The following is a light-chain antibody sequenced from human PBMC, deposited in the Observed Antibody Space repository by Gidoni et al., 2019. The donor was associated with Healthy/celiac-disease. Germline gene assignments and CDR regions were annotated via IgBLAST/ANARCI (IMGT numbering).Light chain of an antibody. J-gene: IGKJ3*01. CDR3: KQLNS. CDR1: QGISSY. CDR2: AAS. Sequence: ITLTQSPSSLSASVGDRVTITCRASQGISSYLAWYQQKPGKAPKLLIYAASTLQSGVPSRFSGSGSGTDFTLTISSLQPEDFATYYCKQLNSFGPGTKVDIK. V-gene: IGKV1-9*01.